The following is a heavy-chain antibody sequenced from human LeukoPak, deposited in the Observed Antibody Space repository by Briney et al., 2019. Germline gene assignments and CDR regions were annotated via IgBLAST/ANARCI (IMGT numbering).Heavy chain of an antibody. J-gene: IGHJ5*02. CDR3: ARDRGPWFDP. V-gene: IGHV4-59*01. CDR1: GGSISSYY. Sequence: SETLSLTCTVSGGSISSYYWSWIRQPPGKGLEWIGYIYYSGSTNYNPSLESRVTISVDTSKNQFSLKLSSVTAADTAVYYCARDRGPWFDPWGQGTLVTVSS. D-gene: IGHD3-10*01. CDR2: IYYSGST.